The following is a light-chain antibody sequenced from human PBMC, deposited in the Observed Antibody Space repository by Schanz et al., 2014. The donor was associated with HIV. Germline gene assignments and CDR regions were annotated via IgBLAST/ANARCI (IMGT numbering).Light chain of an antibody. CDR3: REYGRSPSRIT. J-gene: IGKJ5*01. V-gene: IGKV3-20*01. CDR1: QSISRNY. CDR2: GAS. Sequence: ENVLTQSPGTLSLSPGERATLSCRASQSISRNYLAWFQQKPGQAPRLLIFGASIRTTGIPVRFSGSGSGTDFALTISKLERGDFAVDYWREYGRSPSRITFGQGTRLDIK.